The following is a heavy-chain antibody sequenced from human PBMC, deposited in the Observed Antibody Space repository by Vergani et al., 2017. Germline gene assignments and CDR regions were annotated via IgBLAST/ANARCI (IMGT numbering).Heavy chain of an antibody. J-gene: IGHJ5*02. CDR3: ARWDYGSGSGWFDP. V-gene: IGHV4-31*02. D-gene: IGHD3-10*01. Sequence: QVQLVESGGGLVKPGGSLRLSCAASGFTFSDYYMSWIRQAPGKGLEWIGYIYYSGSTYYNPSLKSRVTISVDTSKNQFSLKLSSVTAADTAVYYCARWDYGSGSGWFDPWGQGTLVTVSS. CDR2: IYYSGST. CDR1: GFTFSDYY.